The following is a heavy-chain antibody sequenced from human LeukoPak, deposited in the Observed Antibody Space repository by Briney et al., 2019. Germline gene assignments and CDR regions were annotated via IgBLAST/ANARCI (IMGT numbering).Heavy chain of an antibody. D-gene: IGHD3-10*01. Sequence: GRSLRLSCAASGFTFSSYAMHWVRQAPGKGLEWVAVISYDGSNKYYADSVKGRFTISRDNSKNTLYLQMNSLRAEDTALYYCARALWSGHIYYGMDVWGQGTTVTVSS. CDR3: ARALWSGHIYYGMDV. J-gene: IGHJ6*02. CDR2: ISYDGSNK. CDR1: GFTFSSYA. V-gene: IGHV3-30-3*01.